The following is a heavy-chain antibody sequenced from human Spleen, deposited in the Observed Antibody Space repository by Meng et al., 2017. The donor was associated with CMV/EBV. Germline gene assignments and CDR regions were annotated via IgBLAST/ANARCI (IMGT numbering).Heavy chain of an antibody. J-gene: IGHJ3*02. V-gene: IGHV1-46*01. CDR2: INPSGGST. CDR3: ARDRRGSSSWYGSGSAFDI. CDR1: GYTFTSYY. Sequence: ASVKVSCKASGYTFTSYYMHWVRQAPGQGLEWMGIINPSGGSTSYAQKFQGRVTMTRDTSTSTVYMELSSLRSEDTAVYYCARDRRGSSSWYGSGSAFDIWGQGTMVTVSS. D-gene: IGHD6-13*01.